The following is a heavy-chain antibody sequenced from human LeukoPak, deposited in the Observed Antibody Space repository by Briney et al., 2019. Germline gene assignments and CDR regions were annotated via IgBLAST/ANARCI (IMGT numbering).Heavy chain of an antibody. CDR2: MYYSGST. V-gene: IGHV4-39*01. D-gene: IGHD1-26*01. J-gene: IGHJ4*02. Sequence: SSETLSLTCTVSGDSISSHYYWGWLRQPPGKGLEWIGCMYYSGSTYYNPSLKSRLTMSVDTSKNRFSLQLSSVTAADTAVYYCARKTIVGASPDYWGQGTLVTVSS. CDR3: ARKTIVGASPDY. CDR1: GDSISSHYY.